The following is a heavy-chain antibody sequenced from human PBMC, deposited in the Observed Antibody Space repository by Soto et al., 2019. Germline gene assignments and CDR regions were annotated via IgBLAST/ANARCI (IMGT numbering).Heavy chain of an antibody. V-gene: IGHV3-23*01. CDR1: GFTFSSYA. D-gene: IGHD3-10*01. CDR2: VSGSGGST. Sequence: EVQLLESVVGLVQPGGSLRLSCAASGFTFSSYAMNWVRQAPGKGLEWVSAVSGSGGSTFYADSVKGRFTVSRDNSKNTLYLQMNSLRAEDTAVYYCAKDRTYGSGTLDYWGQGTLVTVSS. J-gene: IGHJ4*02. CDR3: AKDRTYGSGTLDY.